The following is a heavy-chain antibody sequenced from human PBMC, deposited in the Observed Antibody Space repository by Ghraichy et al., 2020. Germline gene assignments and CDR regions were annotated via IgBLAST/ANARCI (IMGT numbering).Heavy chain of an antibody. V-gene: IGHV3-48*02. Sequence: GESLNISCVGSGFTLSGYSMNWVRQSPGKGLEWVAYITSSSRTIFYADSVKGRFTISRDNAQNSLYLQMNSLRDEDTALYYCARGATVVRFFYYDGMDVWGQGTTVTVSS. CDR1: GFTLSGYS. D-gene: IGHD4-23*01. CDR2: ITSSSRTI. CDR3: ARGATVVRFFYYDGMDV. J-gene: IGHJ6*02.